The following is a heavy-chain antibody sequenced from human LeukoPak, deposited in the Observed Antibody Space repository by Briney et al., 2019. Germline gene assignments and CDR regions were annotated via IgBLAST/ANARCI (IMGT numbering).Heavy chain of an antibody. CDR3: ARYADGIFY. D-gene: IGHD1-14*01. V-gene: IGHV3-74*01. Sequence: GGSLRLSCAASGFTFSSYWMHWVRQAPGKGLEWVSRMNSDGSRIRYADSVKGRFTISRDNAKNTLYLQMNSLRAEDTAVYYCARYADGIFYWGQGTLVTVSS. CDR1: GFTFSSYW. CDR2: MNSDGSRI. J-gene: IGHJ4*02.